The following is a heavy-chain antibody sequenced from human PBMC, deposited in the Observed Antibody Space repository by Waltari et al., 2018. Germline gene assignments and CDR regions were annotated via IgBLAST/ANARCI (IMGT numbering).Heavy chain of an antibody. J-gene: IGHJ3*01. V-gene: IGHV3-48*01. CDR1: GFNFRVYS. Sequence: EVQLVESGGGLVQPGGSRRLSCAASGFNFRVYSMNWFRQAPGKGREWVSYMTSDERTIYYADSVEGRFTISRDNAKGSVYLQMNSLRAEDTAVYYCARSVEGAFDVWGQGTMVTVSS. CDR2: MTSDERTI. CDR3: ARSVEGAFDV.